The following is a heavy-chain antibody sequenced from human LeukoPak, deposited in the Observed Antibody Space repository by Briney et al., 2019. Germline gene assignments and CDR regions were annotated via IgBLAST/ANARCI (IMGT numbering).Heavy chain of an antibody. CDR2: IYYSGST. CDR3: ARASEMVKRKEIVVVPAAHDAFDI. CDR1: GGSISSGGYY. D-gene: IGHD2-2*01. Sequence: KPSQTLSLTCTVSGGSISSGGYYWSWIRQHPGKGLEWIGYIYYSGSTYYNPSLKSRVTISVDTSKNQFSLKLSSVTAADTAVYYCARASEMVKRKEIVVVPAAHDAFDIWGQGTMVTVSS. J-gene: IGHJ3*02. V-gene: IGHV4-31*03.